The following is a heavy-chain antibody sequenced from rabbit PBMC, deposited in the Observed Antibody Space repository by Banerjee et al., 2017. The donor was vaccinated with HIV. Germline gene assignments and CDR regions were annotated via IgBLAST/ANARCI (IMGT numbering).Heavy chain of an antibody. CDR1: GIDFSSSYW. D-gene: IGHD6-1*01. Sequence: QEQLEESRGGLVKPGASLTLTCTASGIDFSSSYWICWVRQAPGKGLEWIACIYAGSSGSTYFANWAKGRFTISKASSTTVTLQMTSLTAADTATYFCARHGARAAGYGYATFNLWGQGTLVTVS. J-gene: IGHJ4*01. CDR3: ARHGARAAGYGYATFNL. V-gene: IGHV1S45*01. CDR2: IYAGSSGST.